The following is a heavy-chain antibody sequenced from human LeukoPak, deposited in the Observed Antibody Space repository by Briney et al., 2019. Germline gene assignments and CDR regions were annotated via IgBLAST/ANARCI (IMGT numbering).Heavy chain of an antibody. CDR1: GGSISSYY. V-gene: IGHV3-23*01. CDR2: MSSSDDGR. CDR3: AKAPVTSCRGAFCYPFDY. D-gene: IGHD2-15*01. J-gene: IGHJ4*02. Sequence: ETLSLTCTVSGGSISSYYWSWVRQAPGKGLEWVSAMSSSDDGRYYAASVRGRFTISRDTSRSTLYLQMNSLRAEDAAVYYCAKAPVTSCRGAFCYPFDYWGQGTLVTVSS.